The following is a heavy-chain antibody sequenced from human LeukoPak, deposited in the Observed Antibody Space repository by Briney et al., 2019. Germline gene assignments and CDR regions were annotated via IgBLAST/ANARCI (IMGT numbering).Heavy chain of an antibody. V-gene: IGHV4-31*03. CDR2: IYYSGSI. CDR3: ARDRYTVVSWYFDL. D-gene: IGHD4-23*01. J-gene: IGHJ2*01. CDR1: GGSISSGGYY. Sequence: PSETLSLTCTVSGGSISSGGYYWSWIRQHPGKGLEWIGYIYYSGSIYYNPSLKSRVTISVDTSKNQFSLKLSSVTAADTAVYYCARDRYTVVSWYFDLWGRGTLVTVSS.